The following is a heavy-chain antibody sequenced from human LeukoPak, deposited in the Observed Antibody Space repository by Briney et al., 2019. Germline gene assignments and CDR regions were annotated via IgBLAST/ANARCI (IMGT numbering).Heavy chain of an antibody. J-gene: IGHJ4*02. Sequence: GASVKVSCKAPGGTFSSYAISWVRQAPGQGLEWMGRIIPILGIANYAQKVQGRVTMTADTSTSTSYMELRSLRSDDTAVYYCAREHSSSWDQFDYWGQGTLVTVSS. CDR2: IIPILGIA. D-gene: IGHD6-13*01. CDR3: AREHSSSWDQFDY. CDR1: GGTFSSYA. V-gene: IGHV1-69*04.